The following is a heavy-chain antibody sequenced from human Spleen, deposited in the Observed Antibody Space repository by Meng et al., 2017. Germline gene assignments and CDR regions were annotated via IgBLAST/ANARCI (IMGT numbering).Heavy chain of an antibody. Sequence: SLKISCAASGFSFDDYAMHWVRQAPGKGLEWVSGISWNSDSIGYADSLKGRFTISRDNAKSSLYLEMNSLRAEDTALYYCAKDISDYYGSGTYYGGYFDLWGRGTLVTVSS. D-gene: IGHD3-10*01. CDR3: AKDISDYYGSGTYYGGYFDL. J-gene: IGHJ2*01. CDR1: GFSFDDYA. CDR2: ISWNSDSI. V-gene: IGHV3-9*01.